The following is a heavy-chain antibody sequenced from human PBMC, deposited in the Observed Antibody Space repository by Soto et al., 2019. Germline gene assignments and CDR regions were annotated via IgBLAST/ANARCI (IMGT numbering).Heavy chain of an antibody. Sequence: SETLSLTCAVYGASFSGYYWSWIRQPPGKGLEWIGEINHSGSTNYNPSLKSRVTISVDTSKNQFSLKLSSVTAADTAVYYCAKGGYNHGFLFDCWGQGTLVTVSS. CDR2: INHSGST. J-gene: IGHJ4*02. CDR3: AKGGYNHGFLFDC. CDR1: GASFSGYY. D-gene: IGHD5-18*01. V-gene: IGHV4-34*01.